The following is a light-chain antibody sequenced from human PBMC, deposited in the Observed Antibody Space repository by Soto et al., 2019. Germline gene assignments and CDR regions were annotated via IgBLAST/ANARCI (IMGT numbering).Light chain of an antibody. Sequence: ETVLTQSPGTLSLSPGERATLSCRASQSVKNDYLAWYQQRPGLAPRLLIFGVSGRATGIPDRFSGSGSGTDFTLTISRLEPEDFAIYYCQQYGTSPLTFGGGTKVEIK. V-gene: IGKV3-20*01. J-gene: IGKJ4*01. CDR3: QQYGTSPLT. CDR1: QSVKNDY. CDR2: GVS.